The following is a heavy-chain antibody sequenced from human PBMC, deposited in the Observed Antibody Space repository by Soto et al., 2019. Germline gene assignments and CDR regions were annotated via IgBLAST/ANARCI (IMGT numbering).Heavy chain of an antibody. CDR3: AKDLPAWYCSSTSCYAGGGFDY. J-gene: IGHJ4*02. V-gene: IGHV3-30*18. CDR2: ISYDGSNK. Sequence: QVQLVESGGGVVQPGRSLRLSCAASGFTFSSYGMHWVRQAPGKGLEWVAVISYDGSNKYYADSVKGRFTISRDNSKNTLYLQMNSLRAEDTAVYYCAKDLPAWYCSSTSCYAGGGFDYWGQGTLVTVSS. D-gene: IGHD2-2*01. CDR1: GFTFSSYG.